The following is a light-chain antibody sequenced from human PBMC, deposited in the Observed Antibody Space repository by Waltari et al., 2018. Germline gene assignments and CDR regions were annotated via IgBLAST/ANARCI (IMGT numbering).Light chain of an antibody. Sequence: QSALTQPDSVSGSPGQSLTISCTGTSSDGGGYNYVSWYQQHPGNAPKLMVYEVSNRPSGVSNRFSGSKSGNTASLTISGLQAEDEADYYCSSYTSSSTPYVFGTGTKVTVL. J-gene: IGLJ1*01. V-gene: IGLV2-14*01. CDR3: SSYTSSSTPYV. CDR2: EVS. CDR1: SSDGGGYNY.